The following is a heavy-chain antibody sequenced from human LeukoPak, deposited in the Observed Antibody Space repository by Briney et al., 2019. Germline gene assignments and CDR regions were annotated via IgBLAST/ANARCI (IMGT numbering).Heavy chain of an antibody. D-gene: IGHD3-3*01. CDR2: INSDGSST. V-gene: IGHV3-74*01. CDR3: AREDFWSGYLGY. J-gene: IGHJ4*02. CDR1: GFTFSSYW. Sequence: PGGSLRLSCAASGFTFSSYWMHWVRQAPGKGLVWVSRINSDGSSTSYADSVKGRFTISRDNAKNTLYLQMNSLRAEDTAVYYCAREDFWSGYLGYWGQGTLVTVSS.